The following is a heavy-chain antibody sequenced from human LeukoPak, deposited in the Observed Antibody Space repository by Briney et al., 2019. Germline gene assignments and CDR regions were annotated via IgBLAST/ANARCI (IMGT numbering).Heavy chain of an antibody. CDR1: GGSISSGGYS. CDR2: IYHSGST. V-gene: IGHV4-30-2*01. Sequence: SQTLSLTCAVAGGSISSGGYSWSWIRQPPGKGLEWIGYIYHSGSTYYNPSLKSRVIISVDRSKNQFSLKLSSVTAADTAVYYCARSLVRGAPDAFDIWGQGTMVTVSS. J-gene: IGHJ3*02. D-gene: IGHD3-10*01. CDR3: ARSLVRGAPDAFDI.